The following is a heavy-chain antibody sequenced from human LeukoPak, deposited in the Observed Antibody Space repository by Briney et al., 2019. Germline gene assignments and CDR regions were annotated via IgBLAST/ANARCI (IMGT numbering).Heavy chain of an antibody. J-gene: IGHJ4*02. CDR2: IIGSSTTT. CDR3: AKASEFSYASVLGYFDY. CDR1: GFTFRSYW. V-gene: IGHV3-23*01. Sequence: GGSLRLSCAASGFTFRSYWMSWVRQAPGKGLEWVSTIIGSSTTTYYADSVTGRFTISRDNPKNTLYLQMNSLRAEDTAVYYCAKASEFSYASVLGYFDYWGQGALVTVSS. D-gene: IGHD5-18*01.